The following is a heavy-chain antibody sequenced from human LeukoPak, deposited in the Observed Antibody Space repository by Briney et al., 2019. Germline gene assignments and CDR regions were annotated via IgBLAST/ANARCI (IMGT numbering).Heavy chain of an antibody. V-gene: IGHV3-33*01. CDR2: IWNDGSNK. CDR3: ARTLTGYYFFDY. Sequence: GRSLRLSCAASGFTFSSNGMHWVRQAPGKGLEWVAVIWNDGSNKYYADSVKGRFTISRDNSKNTLFLQMNSLRAEDTAVYYCARTLTGYYFFDYWGQGTLVTVAS. J-gene: IGHJ4*02. CDR1: GFTFSSNG. D-gene: IGHD3-9*01.